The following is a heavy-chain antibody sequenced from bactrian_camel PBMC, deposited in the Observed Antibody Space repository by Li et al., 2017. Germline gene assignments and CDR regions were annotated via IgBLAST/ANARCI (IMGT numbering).Heavy chain of an antibody. CDR3: AAAVSRGRYCQFRYQFYY. Sequence: HVQLVESGGGSVQVGGSLRLSCAASGSTYDNERCMAWFRQALGREREGVAAICKSGYTNYAGSVSGRFRVSTDNAKHTLYLQMDSLKPEDTAMYYCAAAVSRGRYCQFRYQFYYWGQGTQVTVS. V-gene: IGHV3S55*01. CDR1: GSTYDNERC. J-gene: IGHJ4*01. D-gene: IGHD2*01. CDR2: ICKSGYT.